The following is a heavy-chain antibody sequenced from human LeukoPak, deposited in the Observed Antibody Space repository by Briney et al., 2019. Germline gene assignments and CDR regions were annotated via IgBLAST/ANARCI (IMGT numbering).Heavy chain of an antibody. D-gene: IGHD2-15*01. Sequence: ASVKVSCKASGYTFTGYYMHWVRQAPGQGLERVGWINPKNGGSNYAQKFQGRVTMTRDRSISTAYMEQSRLTSDDTAVYYCARAGAVVDNWFDPWGQGTLVTVSS. CDR3: ARAGAVVDNWFDP. J-gene: IGHJ5*02. CDR2: INPKNGGS. V-gene: IGHV1-2*02. CDR1: GYTFTGYY.